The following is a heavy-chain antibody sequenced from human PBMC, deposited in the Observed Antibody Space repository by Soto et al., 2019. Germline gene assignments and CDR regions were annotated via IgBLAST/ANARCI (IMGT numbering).Heavy chain of an antibody. CDR1: WVSFSSNIAA. CDR3: AREGARGALNWFDP. V-gene: IGHV6-1*01. CDR2: TYYRSKWYN. Sequence: PSQTLSLTCAISWVSFSSNIAACNCIRQSPSRGLEWLGRTYYRSKWYNDYAVSVKSRITINPDTSKNQFSLQLNSVTPEDTAVYYCAREGARGALNWFDPWGQGTLVTVSS. J-gene: IGHJ5*02. D-gene: IGHD3-10*01.